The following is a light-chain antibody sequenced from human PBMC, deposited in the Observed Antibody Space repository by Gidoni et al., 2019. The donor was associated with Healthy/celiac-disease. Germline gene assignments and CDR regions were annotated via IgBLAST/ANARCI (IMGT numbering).Light chain of an antibody. CDR3: QQYNSYPFT. CDR1: QSISSW. CDR2: KAS. Sequence: DIQMTQSPSTLSASVGDRVTITCRASQSISSWLAWYQQKPGKAPKLLIYKASSLESGVPSRFSGSGSGTEFTLTISSLQPDDFATYYCQQYNSYPFTFGPXTQVDIK. J-gene: IGKJ3*01. V-gene: IGKV1-5*03.